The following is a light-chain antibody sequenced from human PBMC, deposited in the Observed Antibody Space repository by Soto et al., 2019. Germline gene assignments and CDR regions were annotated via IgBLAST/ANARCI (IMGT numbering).Light chain of an antibody. V-gene: IGLV2-14*01. CDR3: SSYSSSSTSV. Sequence: QSVLTQPASVSESPGQSIPISWTGTSSDVGGYNYVSWYQQHPGKAPKLMIYEVSNRPSGVSNRFSGSKSGNTASLTISGLQAEDEADYYCSSYSSSSTSVFGTGTKVTVL. CDR1: SSDVGGYNY. J-gene: IGLJ1*01. CDR2: EVS.